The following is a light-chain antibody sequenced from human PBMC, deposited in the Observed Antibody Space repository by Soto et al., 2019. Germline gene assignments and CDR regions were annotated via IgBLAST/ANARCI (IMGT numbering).Light chain of an antibody. J-gene: IGKJ4*01. CDR1: QSITSY. V-gene: IGKV1-39*01. CDR3: QQSYSTLALT. Sequence: DIQMPQSPSSLSASVGDRITITCRASQSITSYLNWYQQKPGKAPKLLIYAASSLQSGVPSRFRGSGSGTDFSLTISRLHPEDFATYYCQQSYSTLALTFGGGNKVEIK. CDR2: AAS.